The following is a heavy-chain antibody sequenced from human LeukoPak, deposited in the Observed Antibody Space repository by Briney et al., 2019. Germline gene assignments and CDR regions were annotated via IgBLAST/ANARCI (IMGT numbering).Heavy chain of an antibody. CDR2: MNPNRGNT. CDR3: ARGYSGFAPYYFDY. V-gene: IGHV1-8*03. Sequence: ASVKVSCKASGCTFTNYDINWVRQATGQGLEWMGWMNPNRGNTGYAQKFQGRVTITRNTSISTAYMELISLRSEDTAVYYCARGYSGFAPYYFDYWGQGTLVTVSS. CDR1: GCTFTNYD. J-gene: IGHJ4*02. D-gene: IGHD5-12*01.